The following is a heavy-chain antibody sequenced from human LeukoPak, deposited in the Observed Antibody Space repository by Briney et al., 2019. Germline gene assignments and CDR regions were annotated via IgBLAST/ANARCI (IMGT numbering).Heavy chain of an antibody. J-gene: IGHJ4*02. CDR3: ARADFSSGWYDFDY. Sequence: SVKVSCKASGFTFTSSAMQWVRQARGQRLEWIGWIVVGSGNTNYAQKFQERVTITRDMSTSTAYMELSSLRSDDTAVYYCARADFSSGWYDFDYWGQGTLVTVSS. V-gene: IGHV1-58*02. CDR2: IVVGSGNT. CDR1: GFTFTSSA. D-gene: IGHD6-19*01.